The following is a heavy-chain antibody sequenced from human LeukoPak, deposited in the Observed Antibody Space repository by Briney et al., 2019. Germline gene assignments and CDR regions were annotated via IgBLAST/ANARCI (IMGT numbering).Heavy chain of an antibody. CDR3: AKGRRTGFVDY. Sequence: PGGSLRLSCEPSIFVFSEYYMHWVRLAPGKGLEWLAVITNDGSRQFYADSVKGRFTVSRDNSESLLFLQMESLRHDDTGIYYCAKGRRTGFVDYWGQGALVTVSS. J-gene: IGHJ4*02. D-gene: IGHD1-1*01. CDR2: ITNDGSRQ. CDR1: IFVFSEYY. V-gene: IGHV3-30*18.